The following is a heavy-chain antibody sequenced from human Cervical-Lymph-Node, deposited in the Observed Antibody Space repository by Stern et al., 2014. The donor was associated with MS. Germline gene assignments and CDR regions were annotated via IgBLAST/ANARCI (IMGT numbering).Heavy chain of an antibody. CDR3: ARERKVERSARVFVSFDV. CDR2: INHSGKT. CDR1: GASFTDTY. D-gene: IGHD1-1*01. Sequence: QVQLQQWGAGLLRPSETLSLTCAVHGASFTDTYWSWIRQPPGKGLELIGEINHSGKTPHKPPLMRRVTLSVDTSKNQSSRKRNAVTAADTAVYYCARERKVERSARVFVSFDVWGQGTLLTVSS. V-gene: IGHV4-34*01. J-gene: IGHJ3*01.